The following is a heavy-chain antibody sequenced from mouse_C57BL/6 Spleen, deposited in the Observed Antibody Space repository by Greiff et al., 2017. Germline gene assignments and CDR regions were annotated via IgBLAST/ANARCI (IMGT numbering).Heavy chain of an antibody. D-gene: IGHD2-10*01. J-gene: IGHJ2*01. CDR1: GFSLTSYG. Sequence: VKLMESGPGLVQPSQSLSITCTVSGFSLTSYGVHWVRQSPGTGLEWLGVIWSGGSTDYNAAFISRLSSSKDNSKSQVFFQMNSLQADDTAIYYCARTYYDLYYFDYWGQGTTLTVSS. V-gene: IGHV2-2*01. CDR3: ARTYYDLYYFDY. CDR2: IWSGGST.